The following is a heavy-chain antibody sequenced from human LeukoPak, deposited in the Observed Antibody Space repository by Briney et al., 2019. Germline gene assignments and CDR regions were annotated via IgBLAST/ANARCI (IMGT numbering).Heavy chain of an antibody. Sequence: PGRSLRLSCITSGFTFGDYAMNWVRQAPGKGLEWVGFIRSEAYGETTEYAASVKGRFTISRDDSKSIAYLQMNSLKTEDTAVYYCTRGNYYYDSSAYHWDCDYWGQGTLVTVSS. CDR1: GFTFGDYA. CDR3: TRGNYYYDSSAYHWDCDY. J-gene: IGHJ4*02. V-gene: IGHV3-49*04. CDR2: IRSEAYGETT. D-gene: IGHD3-22*01.